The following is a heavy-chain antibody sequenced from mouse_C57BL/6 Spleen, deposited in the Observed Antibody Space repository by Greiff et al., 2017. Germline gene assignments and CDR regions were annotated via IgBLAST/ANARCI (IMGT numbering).Heavy chain of an antibody. Sequence: VQGVESGPGLVQPSQSLSITCTVSGFSLTSYGVHWVRQSPGKGLEWLGVIWSGGSTDYNAAFISRLSISKDNSKSQVFFKMNSLQADDTAIYYCASHYGNYEAMDYWGQGTSVTVSS. CDR3: ASHYGNYEAMDY. V-gene: IGHV2-2*01. CDR2: IWSGGST. J-gene: IGHJ4*01. D-gene: IGHD2-1*01. CDR1: GFSLTSYG.